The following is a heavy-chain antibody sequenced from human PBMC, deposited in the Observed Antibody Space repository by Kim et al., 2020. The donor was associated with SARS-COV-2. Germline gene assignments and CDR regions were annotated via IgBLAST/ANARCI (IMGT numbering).Heavy chain of an antibody. CDR1: GFTVTNSH. V-gene: IGHV3-23*01. D-gene: IGHD6-19*01. J-gene: IGHJ4*02. CDR3: AKMSWSHSSGQGDH. Sequence: GGSLRLSCVVSGFTVTNSHMSWVRQAPGKRLEWVSAIRDNSDTTYYADSVRGRFTISRDNSKNTLYLQINSLRAEDTAVYFCAKMSWSHSSGQGDHWGQGTLVTVSS. CDR2: IRDNSDTT.